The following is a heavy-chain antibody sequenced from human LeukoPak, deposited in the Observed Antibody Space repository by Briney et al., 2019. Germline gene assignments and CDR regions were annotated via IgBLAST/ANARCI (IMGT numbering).Heavy chain of an antibody. CDR3: ARDRLDAWRFGERNGAFDI. CDR1: GYTFTSYA. V-gene: IGHV7-4-1*02. Sequence: ASVKVSCKASGYTFTSYAMNWVRQAPGQGLEWMGWINTNTGNPTYAQGFTGRFVFSLDTSVSTAYLQISSLKAEDTAVYYCARDRLDAWRFGERNGAFDIWGQGTMVTVSS. D-gene: IGHD3-10*01. CDR2: INTNTGNP. J-gene: IGHJ3*02.